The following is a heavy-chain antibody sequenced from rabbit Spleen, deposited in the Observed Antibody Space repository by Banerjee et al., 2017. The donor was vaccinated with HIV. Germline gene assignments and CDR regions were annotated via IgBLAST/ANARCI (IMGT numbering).Heavy chain of an antibody. Sequence: QLEESGGRLVQAGGSTQPSRTASGFAFSSYGVRWVRQGPGKGLEWIGFIDPSFGSTFYATWVNGRFTISKENTQNTPYLQLNSLAVADTATYCCVSEAGYGCYCDGHLWGPGTLVTVS. CDR1: GFAFSSYG. CDR2: IDPSFGST. V-gene: IGHV1S7*01. J-gene: IGHJ4*01. D-gene: IGHD6-1*01. CDR3: VSEAGYGCYCDGHL.